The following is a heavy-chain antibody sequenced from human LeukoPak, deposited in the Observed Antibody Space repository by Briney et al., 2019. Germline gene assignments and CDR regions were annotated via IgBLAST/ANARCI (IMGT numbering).Heavy chain of an antibody. D-gene: IGHD4-17*01. CDR2: IYSGGST. J-gene: IGHJ5*02. V-gene: IGHV3-66*01. CDR1: GFTVSSNY. CDR3: ARYGVYQSRWFDP. Sequence: GGSLRLSCAASGFTVSSNYMSWVRQAPGKGLEWVSVIYSGGSTYYADSVKGRFTISRDNSKNTLYLQMNSLRAEDTAVYYCARYGVYQSRWFDPWGQGTLVTVSS.